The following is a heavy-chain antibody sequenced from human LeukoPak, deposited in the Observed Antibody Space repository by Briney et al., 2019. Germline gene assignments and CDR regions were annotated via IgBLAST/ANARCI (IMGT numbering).Heavy chain of an antibody. CDR1: GFTFSDYT. Sequence: GGSLRLSCAASGFTFSDYTMSWVRQAPGKGLEWVSSITPRGDYIYYADSLKGRFTISRDNARNSLYLQMSSLRAEDTAVYYCVRHRTASDYWGQGALVTVSS. V-gene: IGHV3-21*01. CDR3: VRHRTASDY. D-gene: IGHD1-1*01. CDR2: ITPRGDYI. J-gene: IGHJ4*02.